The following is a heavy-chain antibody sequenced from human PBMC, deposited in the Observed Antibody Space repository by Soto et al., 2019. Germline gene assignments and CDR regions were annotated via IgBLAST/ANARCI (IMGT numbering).Heavy chain of an antibody. Sequence: GGSLRLSCAASGFTFSSYAMHWVRQAPGKGLEWVAVISYDGSNKYYADSVKGRFTISRDNSKNTLYLQMNSLRAEDTAVYYCAREQLVHQTFDYWGQGTLVTVSS. D-gene: IGHD6-6*01. CDR3: AREQLVHQTFDY. CDR2: ISYDGSNK. V-gene: IGHV3-30-3*01. J-gene: IGHJ4*02. CDR1: GFTFSSYA.